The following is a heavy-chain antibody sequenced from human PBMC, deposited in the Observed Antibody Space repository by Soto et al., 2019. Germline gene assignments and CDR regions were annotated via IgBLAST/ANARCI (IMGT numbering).Heavy chain of an antibody. J-gene: IGHJ6*03. CDR2: IYYSGST. D-gene: IGHD2-2*01. CDR1: GGSISSYY. CDR3: ARHAGRYCSSTSCYWYYYYMDV. V-gene: IGHV4-59*08. Sequence: PSETLSLTCTVSGGSISSYYWSWIRQPPGKGLEWIGYIYYSGSTNYNPSLKSRVTISVDTSKNQFSLKLSSVTAADTAVYYCARHAGRYCSSTSCYWYYYYMDVWGKGTTVNVSS.